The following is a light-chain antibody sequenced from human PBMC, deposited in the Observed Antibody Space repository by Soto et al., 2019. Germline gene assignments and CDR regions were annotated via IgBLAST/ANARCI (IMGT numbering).Light chain of an antibody. CDR3: SSYAGSNTHV. J-gene: IGLJ1*01. Sequence: QSALTQPPSASGSPGQSVTISCTGTSSDVGGYDFVSWYQQHPGKAPKLMIHEVSKRPSGVPDRFSGSKSGNTASLTVSGLQAEDEADYYCSSYAGSNTHVFGTGTKLTVL. CDR1: SSDVGGYDF. V-gene: IGLV2-8*01. CDR2: EVS.